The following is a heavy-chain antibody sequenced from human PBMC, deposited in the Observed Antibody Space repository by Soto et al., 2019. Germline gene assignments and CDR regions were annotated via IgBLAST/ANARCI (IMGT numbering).Heavy chain of an antibody. Sequence: GGSLRLSCAASGFTFSGSAMHWVRQASGKGLEWVGRIRSKANSYATAYAASGKGRFTISRDDSKNTAYLQMNSLKTEDTAVYYCTTNYYDSSGYYYPKDYFDYWGQGTLVTVSS. CDR1: GFTFSGSA. J-gene: IGHJ4*02. CDR2: IRSKANSYAT. V-gene: IGHV3-73*01. CDR3: TTNYYDSSGYYYPKDYFDY. D-gene: IGHD3-22*01.